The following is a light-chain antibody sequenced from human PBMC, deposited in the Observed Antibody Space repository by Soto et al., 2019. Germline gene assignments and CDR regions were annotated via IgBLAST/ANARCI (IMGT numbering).Light chain of an antibody. Sequence: DVQMTQSPSSLSALVGDRVTITCRASQSVSRYLNWYQHKPGKAPKLLINAASNLRSGVPSRFSGSGSGTDFTLTISSLQPEDVATYYCQKYNSAPLTFGGGTKADIK. V-gene: IGKV1-39*01. CDR1: QSVSRY. CDR3: QKYNSAPLT. CDR2: AAS. J-gene: IGKJ4*01.